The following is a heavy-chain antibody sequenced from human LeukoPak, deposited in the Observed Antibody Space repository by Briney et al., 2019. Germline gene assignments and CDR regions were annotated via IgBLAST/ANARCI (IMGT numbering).Heavy chain of an antibody. J-gene: IGHJ5*02. V-gene: IGHV1-69*05. CDR3: ARGAYDSSGYYPYNWFDP. CDR2: IIPIFGTA. D-gene: IGHD3-22*01. Sequence: GASVKVSCKASGGTFSSYAISWVRQAPGQGLEWMGRIIPIFGTANYAQKFQGRVRITTDESTSTAYMELSSLRSEDTALYYCARGAYDSSGYYPYNWFDPWGQGTLVTVSS. CDR1: GGTFSSYA.